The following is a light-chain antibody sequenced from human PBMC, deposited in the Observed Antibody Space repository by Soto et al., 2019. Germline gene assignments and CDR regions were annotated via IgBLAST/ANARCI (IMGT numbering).Light chain of an antibody. CDR1: SSDVGNYNY. J-gene: IGLJ2*01. Sequence: QSALTQPPSASGSPGQSVTISCTGTSSDVGNYNYVSWYQQHPGKAPKLMIYEVTKRTSGVPDRFSGSKSGNTASLTVSGLQAEDEAEYYCTSDAAGKNVVFGGGTKLTVL. CDR2: EVT. CDR3: TSDAAGKNVV. V-gene: IGLV2-8*01.